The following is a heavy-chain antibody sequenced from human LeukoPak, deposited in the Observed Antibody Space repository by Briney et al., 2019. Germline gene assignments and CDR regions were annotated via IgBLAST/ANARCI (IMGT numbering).Heavy chain of an antibody. CDR3: ARDLNVVVTSPQYYFDY. V-gene: IGHV1-46*01. D-gene: IGHD2-21*02. CDR2: INPFRGST. CDR1: GYTFTSYY. J-gene: IGHJ4*02. Sequence: GASGKVSCKASGYTFTSYYMHWVRQAPGQGLEWMGIINPFRGSTGYAQQCQGRVTMTRDTSTSTVYMELSSLRSEDTAVYYCARDLNVVVTSPQYYFDYWGQGTLVTV.